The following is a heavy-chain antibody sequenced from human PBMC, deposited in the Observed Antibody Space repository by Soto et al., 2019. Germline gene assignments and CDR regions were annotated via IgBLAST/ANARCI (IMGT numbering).Heavy chain of an antibody. CDR1: GGSISSGGYY. V-gene: IGHV4-31*03. D-gene: IGHD3-22*01. Sequence: QVQLQESGPGLVNPSQTLSLTCTVSGGSISSGGYYWSWIRQHPGKGLEWIGYIYYSGSTYYNPSLKSRVTISVDTSKNQFSLKLSSLTVAETAVYYCARVDSSGILDYRGQGTLVTGSS. CDR2: IYYSGST. CDR3: ARVDSSGILDY. J-gene: IGHJ4*02.